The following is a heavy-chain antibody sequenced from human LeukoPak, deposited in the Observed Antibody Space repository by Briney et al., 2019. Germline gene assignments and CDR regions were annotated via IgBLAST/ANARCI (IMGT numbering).Heavy chain of an antibody. Sequence: ASVTVSCTASGYTVTGYYMHWVRQAPGQGLEWMGWINPNSGGTNYAQKFQSRVTMTRETSISTAYTELSSLRSDDTAVYYCSRDSSWYWCDPWGQGTLVTVSS. V-gene: IGHV1-2*02. CDR1: GYTVTGYY. D-gene: IGHD6-13*01. CDR3: SRDSSWYWCDP. CDR2: INPNSGGT. J-gene: IGHJ5*02.